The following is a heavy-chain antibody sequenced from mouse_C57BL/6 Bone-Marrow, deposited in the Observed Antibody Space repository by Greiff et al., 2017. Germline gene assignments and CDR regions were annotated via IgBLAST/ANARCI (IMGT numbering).Heavy chain of an antibody. V-gene: IGHV1-82*01. D-gene: IGHD1-3*01. CDR3: ARWGVGDYFDY. CDR2: IYPGDGDT. Sequence: QVQLQQSGPELVKPGASVKISCKASGYAFSSSRMNWVKQRPGKGLEWIGRIYPGDGDTNYNGKFKGKATLTADKSSSTAYMQLSSLTSEDSAVYVCARWGVGDYFDYWGQGTTLTVSS. J-gene: IGHJ2*01. CDR1: GYAFSSSR.